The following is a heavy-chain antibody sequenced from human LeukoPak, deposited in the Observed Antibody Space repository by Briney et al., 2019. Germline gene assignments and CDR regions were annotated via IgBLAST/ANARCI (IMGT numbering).Heavy chain of an antibody. V-gene: IGHV3-66*01. CDR3: ARDLPDIMDV. J-gene: IGHJ6*01. Sequence: PRGSPRLSCAVSGITVSSEYLVWVRQAPGKGLEWVSVFYTGDQTYYSDSVKGRFTSSRDSSKNTLYLQMTNLSPEDTAVYYCARDLPDIMDVWGQETTATVSS. CDR2: FYTGDQT. CDR1: GITVSSEY.